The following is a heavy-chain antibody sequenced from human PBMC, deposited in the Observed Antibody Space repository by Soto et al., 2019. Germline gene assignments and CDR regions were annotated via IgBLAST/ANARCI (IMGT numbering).Heavy chain of an antibody. CDR2: INPYSGGT. CDR1: GYTFTGYY. CDR3: AREGYDFWRGYYTGIRTFDY. D-gene: IGHD3-3*01. J-gene: IGHJ4*02. V-gene: IGHV1-2*02. Sequence: QVQLVQSGAEVKKPGASVKVSCKASGYTFTGYYMHWVRQAPGQGLEWMGWINPYSGGTNYAQKFQGRVTMTRDTSISTAYMELSRLRSDDTAVYYCAREGYDFWRGYYTGIRTFDYWGQGTLVTVSS.